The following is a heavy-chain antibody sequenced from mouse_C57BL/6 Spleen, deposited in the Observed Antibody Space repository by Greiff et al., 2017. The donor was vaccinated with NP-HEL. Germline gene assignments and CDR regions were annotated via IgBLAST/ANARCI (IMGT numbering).Heavy chain of an antibody. CDR3: ATGTPY. D-gene: IGHD1-1*02. Sequence: EVQGVESGGDLVKPGGSLKLSCAASGFTFSSYGMSWVRQTPDKRLEWVATISSGGSYTYYPDSVKGRFTISRDNAKNTLYLQMSSLKSEDTAMYYCATGTPYWGQGTTLTVSS. CDR1: GFTFSSYG. CDR2: ISSGGSYT. V-gene: IGHV5-6*01. J-gene: IGHJ2*01.